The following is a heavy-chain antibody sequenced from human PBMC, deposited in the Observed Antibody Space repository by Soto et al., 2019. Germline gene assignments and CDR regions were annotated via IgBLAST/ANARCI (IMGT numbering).Heavy chain of an antibody. J-gene: IGHJ6*02. V-gene: IGHV4-30-4*01. CDR3: ATVSRTVAFYYYGMDV. CDR2: VYYSGST. CDR1: GGSISSDDYY. Sequence: PSENLSLTCTVSGGSISSDDYYWSWIRQPPGKGLEWIGYVYYSGSTYYNPSLKSLVSISVDTSKNHFPLKLSPVPAADTAVYYCATVSRTVAFYYYGMDVWGQGTTVIVSS.